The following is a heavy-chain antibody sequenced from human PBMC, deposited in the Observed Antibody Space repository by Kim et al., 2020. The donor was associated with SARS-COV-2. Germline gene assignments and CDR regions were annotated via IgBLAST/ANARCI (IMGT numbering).Heavy chain of an antibody. V-gene: IGHV1-69*13. J-gene: IGHJ3*02. CDR1: GGTFSSYA. CDR3: ARGDRDSSSWYSSGLTPDSI. D-gene: IGHD6-13*01. CDR2: IIPIFGTA. Sequence: SVKVSCKASGGTFSSYAISWVRQAPGQGLEWMGGIIPIFGTANYAQKFQGRVTITADESTSTAYMELSSLRSEDTAVYYCARGDRDSSSWYSSGLTPDSICGQGTMVTVSS.